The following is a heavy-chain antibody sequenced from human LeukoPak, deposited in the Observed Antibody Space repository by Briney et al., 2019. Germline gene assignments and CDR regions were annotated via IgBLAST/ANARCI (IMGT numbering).Heavy chain of an antibody. V-gene: IGHV3-7*01. CDR3: ARVEGGSGSYFDY. CDR2: IKQDGSEK. J-gene: IGHJ4*02. CDR1: GFTFSSYW. Sequence: GGSLRLSCAASGFTFSSYWMSWVRQAPGKGLEWVANIKQDGSEKYYVDSVKGRVTISRDNAKNTLYLQMNSLRAEDAAVYYCARVEGGSGSYFDYWGQGTLITVSS. D-gene: IGHD3-10*01.